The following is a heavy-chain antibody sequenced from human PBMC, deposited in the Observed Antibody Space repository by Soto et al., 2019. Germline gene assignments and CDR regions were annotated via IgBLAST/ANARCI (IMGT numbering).Heavy chain of an antibody. CDR3: ARVIPAASFHYYYYMDV. CDR1: GGSFSGYY. V-gene: IGHV4-34*01. D-gene: IGHD2-2*01. CDR2: INHSGST. J-gene: IGHJ6*03. Sequence: PSETLSLTSAVYGGSFSGYYWSWIRQPPGKGLEWIGEINHSGSTNYNPSLKSRVTISVDTSKNQFSLKLSSVTAADTAVYYCARVIPAASFHYYYYMDVWGKGTTVTVS.